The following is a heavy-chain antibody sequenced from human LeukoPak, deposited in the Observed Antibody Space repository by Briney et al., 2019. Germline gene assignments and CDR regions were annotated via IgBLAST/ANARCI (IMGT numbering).Heavy chain of an antibody. CDR2: INHSGST. J-gene: IGHJ4*02. CDR1: GGSFSGYY. D-gene: IGHD3-9*01. CDR3: ARGLGVLRYFDWLPGFDY. Sequence: PSETLSLTCAVYGGSFSGYYWSWIRQPPGKGLEWIGEINHSGSTNYNPSLKSRVTISVDTSKNQFSLKLSSLTAADTAVYYCARGLGVLRYFDWLPGFDYWGQGTLVTVSS. V-gene: IGHV4-34*01.